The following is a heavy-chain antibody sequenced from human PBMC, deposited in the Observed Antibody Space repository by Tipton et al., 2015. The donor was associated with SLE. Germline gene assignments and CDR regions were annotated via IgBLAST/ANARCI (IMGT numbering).Heavy chain of an antibody. Sequence: GLVKPSETLSLTCTVSGGSISSHYWSWIRQPPGKGLEWIGQMHNSGDSTYNPSLKSRVTMSVDTSKNHFSLKLTSVIAADTAVYYCARDIEAPGDFLYFDYWGQGILVTVSS. D-gene: IGHD7-27*01. CDR1: GGSISSHY. CDR2: MHNSGDS. J-gene: IGHJ4*02. CDR3: ARDIEAPGDFLYFDY. V-gene: IGHV4-59*11.